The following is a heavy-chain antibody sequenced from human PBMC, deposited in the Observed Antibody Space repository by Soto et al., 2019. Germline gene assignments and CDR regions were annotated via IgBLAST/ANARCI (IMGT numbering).Heavy chain of an antibody. CDR1: GYTFTSYD. CDR2: MNPNSGNT. J-gene: IGHJ3*02. Sequence: ASVKVSCKASGYTFTSYDINWVRQATGQGLEWMGWMNPNSGNTGYAQKFQGRVTMTRNTSISTAYMELSSLRSEDTAVYYCARTHFTYYYDSSGYFAFDIWGQGTMVTVSS. V-gene: IGHV1-8*01. CDR3: ARTHFTYYYDSSGYFAFDI. D-gene: IGHD3-22*01.